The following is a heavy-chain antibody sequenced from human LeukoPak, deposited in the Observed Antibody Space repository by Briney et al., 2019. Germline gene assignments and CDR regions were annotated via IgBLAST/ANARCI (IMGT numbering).Heavy chain of an antibody. D-gene: IGHD3-9*01. Sequence: ASVKVSCKASGYTFTSYAMHWVRQAPGQRLEWMGWINAGNGNTKYSQKFQGRVTITRDTSASTAYMELRSLRSDDTAVYYCARGQELRYFDWLLPQGYWGQGTLVTVSS. J-gene: IGHJ4*02. V-gene: IGHV1-3*01. CDR3: ARGQELRYFDWLLPQGY. CDR2: INAGNGNT. CDR1: GYTFTSYA.